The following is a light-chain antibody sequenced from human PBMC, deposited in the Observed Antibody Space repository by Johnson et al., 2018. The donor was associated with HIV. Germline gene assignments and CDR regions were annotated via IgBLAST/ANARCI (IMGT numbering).Light chain of an antibody. Sequence: QSVLTQPPSVSAAPGQKVTISCSGSSSNIGNNYVSWYQQLPGTAPKLLIYENNKRPSGIPDRFSGSKTGTSATLGITGLKTGDEAEYYCGIWDSRLSVGVFGTGTKVTVL. CDR2: ENN. CDR1: SSNIGNNY. CDR3: GIWDSRLSVGV. V-gene: IGLV1-51*02. J-gene: IGLJ1*01.